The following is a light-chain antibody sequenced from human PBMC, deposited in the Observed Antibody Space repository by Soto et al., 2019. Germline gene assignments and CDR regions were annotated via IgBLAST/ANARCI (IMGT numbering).Light chain of an antibody. Sequence: EKVTTQSPATLSVSPGERATLSCRASQSVNSNLAWYQQKPGQAPRLLIYGASTRATGIPARFSGSASGTEFTLTISSLQSEDFAVYYCQQYNDWPLTFGGGTKVEIK. CDR2: GAS. J-gene: IGKJ4*01. V-gene: IGKV3-15*01. CDR3: QQYNDWPLT. CDR1: QSVNSN.